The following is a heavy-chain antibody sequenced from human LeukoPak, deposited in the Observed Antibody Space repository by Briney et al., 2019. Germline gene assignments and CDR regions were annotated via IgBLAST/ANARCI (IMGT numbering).Heavy chain of an antibody. V-gene: IGHV5-51*01. J-gene: IGHJ3*02. CDR3: ARKGYYYDSSGYYHSAFDI. D-gene: IGHD3-22*01. CDR1: GYSFTSYW. Sequence: GESLKISCKGSGYSFTSYWIGWVRQMPGKGLEWMGIIYPGDSDTRYSPSFQGQVTISADKSISTAYLQWSSLKASETAMYYCARKGYYYDSSGYYHSAFDIWGQGTMVTVSS. CDR2: IYPGDSDT.